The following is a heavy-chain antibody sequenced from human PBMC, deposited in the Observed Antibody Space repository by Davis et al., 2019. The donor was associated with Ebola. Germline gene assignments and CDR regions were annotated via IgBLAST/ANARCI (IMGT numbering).Heavy chain of an antibody. CDR1: GGTFSSYA. J-gene: IGHJ4*02. V-gene: IGHV1-69*13. Sequence: SVKVSCKASGGTFSSYAISWVRQAPGQGLEWMGGIIPIFGTANYAQKFQGRVTITADESTSTAYMELSSLRSEDTAVYYCATEYSGYDSVRAFDYWGQGTLVTVSS. CDR3: ATEYSGYDSVRAFDY. D-gene: IGHD5-12*01. CDR2: IIPIFGTA.